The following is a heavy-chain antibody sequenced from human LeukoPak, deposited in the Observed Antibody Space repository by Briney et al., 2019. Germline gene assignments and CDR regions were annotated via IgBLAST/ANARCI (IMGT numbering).Heavy chain of an antibody. Sequence: SETLSLTCTVSVGSISTYYWSWIRQPPGKGLEWIGYIYYSGNTNYNPSLKSRVTISVDTSKNQFSLNLSSVTAADTAVYYCARSERYNSGWYFYFDYWGQGTLVTVSS. J-gene: IGHJ4*02. CDR1: VGSISTYY. D-gene: IGHD6-19*01. CDR3: ARSERYNSGWYFYFDY. CDR2: IYYSGNT. V-gene: IGHV4-59*01.